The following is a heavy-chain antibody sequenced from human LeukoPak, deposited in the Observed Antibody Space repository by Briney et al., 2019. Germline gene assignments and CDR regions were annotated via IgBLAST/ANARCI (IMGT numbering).Heavy chain of an antibody. CDR3: ARDGPGYSFDY. J-gene: IGHJ4*02. V-gene: IGHV3-48*03. D-gene: IGHD5-18*01. CDR2: ISTSGNTI. Sequence: GGSLRLSCAASGFTFSGYEMNWVRQAPGKGLEWVSCISTSGNTIYYADSLKGRFTVSRDNARNSLYLQVNSLRAEDTAIYYCARDGPGYSFDYWGQGTLVTVSS. CDR1: GFTFSGYE.